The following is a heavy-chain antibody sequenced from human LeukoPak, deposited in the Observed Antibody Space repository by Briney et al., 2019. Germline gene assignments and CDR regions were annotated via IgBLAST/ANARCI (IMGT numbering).Heavy chain of an antibody. Sequence: ASVKVSCKASGYTFTGYYMHWVRQAPGQGLEWMGWISAYNGNTNYAQKLQGRVTMTTDTSTSTAYMELRSLRSDDTAVYYCASLVRGEDWFDPWGQGTLVTVSS. CDR2: ISAYNGNT. J-gene: IGHJ5*02. CDR3: ASLVRGEDWFDP. V-gene: IGHV1-18*04. CDR1: GYTFTGYY. D-gene: IGHD3-10*01.